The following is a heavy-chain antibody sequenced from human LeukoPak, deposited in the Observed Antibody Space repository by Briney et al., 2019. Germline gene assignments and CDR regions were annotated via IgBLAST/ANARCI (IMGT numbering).Heavy chain of an antibody. Sequence: TSETLSLTCTVSGFSISSAYYWGWVRQPPGKDLEWVANVYHTGNTYYNPSLKSRVTISVDTSKNQFSLKLTSVTAADTAVYYCARDSGDYYRFDYWGQGTLVTVSS. D-gene: IGHD4-17*01. CDR2: VYHTGNT. V-gene: IGHV4-38-2*02. J-gene: IGHJ4*02. CDR3: ARDSGDYYRFDY. CDR1: GFSISSAYY.